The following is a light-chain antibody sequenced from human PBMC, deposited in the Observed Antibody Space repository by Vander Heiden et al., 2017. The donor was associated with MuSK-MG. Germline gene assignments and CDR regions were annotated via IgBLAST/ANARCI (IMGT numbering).Light chain of an antibody. CDR2: DVS. CDR1: SSDVGGYNY. Sequence: QSALTQPRAVAGSPGQAVTISCTGTSSDVGGYNYVSWYQQHPGKAPKLMIYDVSKRPSGVPDRFSGSKSGTTAPPTISGLQAEDESDYYCCSYAGSYWVFGGGTKLTVL. V-gene: IGLV2-11*01. CDR3: CSYAGSYWV. J-gene: IGLJ3*02.